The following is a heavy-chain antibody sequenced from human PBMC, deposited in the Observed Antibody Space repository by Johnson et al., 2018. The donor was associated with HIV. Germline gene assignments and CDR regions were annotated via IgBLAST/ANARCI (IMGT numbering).Heavy chain of an antibody. J-gene: IGHJ3*02. D-gene: IGHD6-6*01. Sequence: LVESGGGLVQPGRSLRLSCAASGFTFDDYAMHWVRQAPGKGLEWVSGISWNSGSIGYADSVKGRFTISRDNAKNSLYLQMNSLRAEDTAVYYCARESSSSSGAFDIWGQGTMVTVSS. CDR2: ISWNSGSI. V-gene: IGHV3-9*01. CDR1: GFTFDDYA. CDR3: ARESSSSSGAFDI.